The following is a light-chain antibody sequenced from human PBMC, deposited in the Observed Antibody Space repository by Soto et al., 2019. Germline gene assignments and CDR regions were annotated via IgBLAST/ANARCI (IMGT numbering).Light chain of an antibody. CDR1: SSDVGDYNY. Sequence: QSALTQPASVSGSPGQSITISCTGTSSDVGDYNYVSWYQQHPGKAPKLMIFDVSNRPSGVSNRFSGSKSGNTASLTISGLQAEDKADYYCSSYTSSSTRVFGTGTKLTVL. CDR3: SSYTSSSTRV. J-gene: IGLJ1*01. V-gene: IGLV2-14*01. CDR2: DVS.